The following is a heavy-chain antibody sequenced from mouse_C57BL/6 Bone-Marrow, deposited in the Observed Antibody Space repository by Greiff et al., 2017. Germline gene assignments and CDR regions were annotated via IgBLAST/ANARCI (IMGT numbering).Heavy chain of an antibody. CDR1: GFNIKDDY. Sequence: EVQLQESGAELVRPGASVKLSCTASGFNIKDDYMHWVKQRPEQGLEWIGWIDPENGDTEYASKFQGKATIKADTSSNTAYLQLSSLTSEDTAVYYCTTGYDGYYVPVSYFDVWGTGTTVTVSS. J-gene: IGHJ1*03. V-gene: IGHV14-4*01. D-gene: IGHD2-3*01. CDR3: TTGYDGYYVPVSYFDV. CDR2: IDPENGDT.